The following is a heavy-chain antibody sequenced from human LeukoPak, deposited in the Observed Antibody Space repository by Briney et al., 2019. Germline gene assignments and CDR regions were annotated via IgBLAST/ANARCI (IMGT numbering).Heavy chain of an antibody. J-gene: IGHJ4*02. Sequence: SETLSLTCTVSGGSISSYYWSWIRQPPGKGLEWIGYIYYRSTNYNPSLKSRVTISIDTSKNQFSLKLSSVTAADTAVYYCARALDPNSSGWYRLFDYWGQGTLVTVSS. D-gene: IGHD6-19*01. CDR2: IYYRST. CDR1: GGSISSYY. V-gene: IGHV4-59*01. CDR3: ARALDPNSSGWYRLFDY.